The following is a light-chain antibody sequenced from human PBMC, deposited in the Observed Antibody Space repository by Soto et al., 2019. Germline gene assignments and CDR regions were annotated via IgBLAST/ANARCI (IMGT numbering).Light chain of an antibody. CDR3: QGSCCAAVT. V-gene: IGKV3-20*01. J-gene: IGKJ5*01. Sequence: IDPRSRRMSQSVNSCFLAWYQKKPGHPPRLLIYGASSRATGIPDRFSGSGSGTDFALSIRSRDSEGFALSFCQGSCCAAVTFGVGTRLEIK. CDR2: GAS. CDR1: QSVNSCF.